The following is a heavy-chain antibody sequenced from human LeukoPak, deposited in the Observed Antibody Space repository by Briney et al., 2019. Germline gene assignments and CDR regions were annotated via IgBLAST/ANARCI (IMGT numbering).Heavy chain of an antibody. V-gene: IGHV4-59*01. Sequence: SETLSLTCTVSGGSISSYYWSCIRQPPGKGLEWIGYIYYSGSTNYNPSLKSRVTISVDTSKNQFSLKLSSVTAADTAVYYCASYGDYDNWFDPWGQGTLVTVSS. D-gene: IGHD4-17*01. CDR2: IYYSGST. CDR1: GGSISSYY. CDR3: ASYGDYDNWFDP. J-gene: IGHJ5*02.